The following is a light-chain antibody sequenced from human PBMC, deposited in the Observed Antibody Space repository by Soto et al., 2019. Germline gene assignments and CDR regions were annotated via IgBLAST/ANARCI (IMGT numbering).Light chain of an antibody. CDR2: DVS. CDR3: SSYTSRSTLGV. V-gene: IGLV2-14*03. CDR1: NSDIGGYNY. J-gene: IGLJ2*01. Sequence: QSALTQPASVSGSPGQSITISCTGTNSDIGGYNYVSWYQQHPGKAPKLMIYDVSNRPSGVSYRFSGSKSGNTASLTISGRQAEDEADYYCSSYTSRSTLGVFGGGTKVTVL.